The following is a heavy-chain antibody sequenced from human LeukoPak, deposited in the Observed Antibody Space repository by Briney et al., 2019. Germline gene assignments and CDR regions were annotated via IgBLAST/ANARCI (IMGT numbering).Heavy chain of an antibody. J-gene: IGHJ6*03. CDR1: GFTFSSNS. CDR3: ARDLEYSSSSWYYYYMDV. CDR2: ISYDGSNK. V-gene: IGHV3-30*04. D-gene: IGHD6-6*01. Sequence: PGGSLRLSCAASGFTFSSNSMHWVRQAPGKGLEWVTVISYDGSNKYYADSAKGRFTISRDNSKNTLYLQMNSLRAEDTAVYYCARDLEYSSSSWYYYYMDVWGKGTTVTVSS.